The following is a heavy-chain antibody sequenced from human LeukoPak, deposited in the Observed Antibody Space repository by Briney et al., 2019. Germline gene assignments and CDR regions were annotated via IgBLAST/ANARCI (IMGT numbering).Heavy chain of an antibody. CDR1: GGSFSGYY. Sequence: SETLSLTCAVYGGSFSGYYWSWIRQPPGKGLEWIGEINHSGSTNYNPSLKSRVTISVDTSKNQFSLKLSSVTAADTAVYYCARKTKWELLGYFDYWGQGTLDTVSS. D-gene: IGHD1-26*01. V-gene: IGHV4-34*01. CDR2: INHSGST. CDR3: ARKTKWELLGYFDY. J-gene: IGHJ4*02.